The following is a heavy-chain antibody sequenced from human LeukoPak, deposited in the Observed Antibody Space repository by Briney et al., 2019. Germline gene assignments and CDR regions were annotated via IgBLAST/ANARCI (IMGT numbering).Heavy chain of an antibody. J-gene: IGHJ4*02. CDR2: IYSDGST. CDR3: ARLTVSGQLYY. CDR1: GFTFRSNY. V-gene: IGHV3-66*01. D-gene: IGHD6-19*01. Sequence: GGSLRLSCAASGFTFRSNYMNWVRRAPGKGLEWVSVIYSDGSTYYSDSVKGRFPISRDFSKNTLYLQMNSLRVEDTAVYYCARLTVSGQLYYCGQGTLVTVSS.